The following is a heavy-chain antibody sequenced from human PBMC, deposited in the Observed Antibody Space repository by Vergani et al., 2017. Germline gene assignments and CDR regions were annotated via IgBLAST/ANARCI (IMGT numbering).Heavy chain of an antibody. Sequence: EVQLVQSGAEVKKPGESLKISCKGSGYSFTSYWIGWVRQMPGKGLEWMGIIYPGDSDTRYSPSFQGQVTSSADKSISTAYLQWSSLKASDTAMYYCARRGTTVVTGDAFDIWGQGTMVTVSS. CDR2: IYPGDSDT. D-gene: IGHD4-23*01. V-gene: IGHV5-51*01. J-gene: IGHJ3*02. CDR3: ARRGTTVVTGDAFDI. CDR1: GYSFTSYW.